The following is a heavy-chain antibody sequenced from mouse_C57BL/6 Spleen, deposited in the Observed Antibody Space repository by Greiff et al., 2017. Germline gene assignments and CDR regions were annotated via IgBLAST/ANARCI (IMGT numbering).Heavy chain of an antibody. CDR1: GYTFTSYW. J-gene: IGHJ3*01. D-gene: IGHD1-1*01. V-gene: IGHV1-69*01. CDR2: IDPSDSYT. Sequence: QVQLQQPGAELVMPGASVKLSCKASGYTFTSYWMHWVKQRPGQGLEWIGEIDPSDSYTNYNQKFKGKSTLTVDKSSSTAYMQLSSLTSEDSAVYYCARQATEGAYWGQGTLVTVSA. CDR3: ARQATEGAY.